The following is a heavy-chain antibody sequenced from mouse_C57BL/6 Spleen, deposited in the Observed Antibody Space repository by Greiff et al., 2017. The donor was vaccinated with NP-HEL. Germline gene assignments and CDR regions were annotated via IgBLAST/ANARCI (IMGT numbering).Heavy chain of an antibody. D-gene: IGHD1-1*01. CDR3: ARGLRGAMDD. V-gene: IGHV3-6*01. J-gene: IGHJ4*01. Sequence: EVKLVESGPGLVKPSQSLSLPCSVTGYSITSGSYWNWIRQFPGNKLEWMGYISYDGRTNYTPSLKNRISITRETSKNQLCLKLNSVTTEDTATDYGARGLRGAMDDGGQGTAVTVAS. CDR2: ISYDGRT. CDR1: GYSITSGSY.